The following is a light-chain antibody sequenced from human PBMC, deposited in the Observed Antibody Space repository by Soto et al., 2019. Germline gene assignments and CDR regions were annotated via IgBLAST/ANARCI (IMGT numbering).Light chain of an antibody. J-gene: IGLJ2*01. Sequence: QSALTRPPSASGTPGQRVTISCSGSSSNIGSNYVYWYQQLPGTAPKLLIYRNNQRPSGVPDRFSGSKSGTSASLAISGLRSEDEADYYCAAWDDSLSAHVVFGGGTKLTVL. CDR2: RNN. CDR3: AAWDDSLSAHVV. V-gene: IGLV1-47*01. CDR1: SSNIGSNY.